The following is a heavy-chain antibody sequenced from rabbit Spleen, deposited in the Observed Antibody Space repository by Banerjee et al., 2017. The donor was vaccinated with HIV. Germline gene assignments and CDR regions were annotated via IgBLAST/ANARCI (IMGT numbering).Heavy chain of an antibody. CDR3: VRDQAGDADYGPYYLNL. CDR2: IDPLFGSA. V-gene: IGHV1S7*01. D-gene: IGHD2-1*01. CDR1: GFDFNSYY. Sequence: QLKESGGGLVQPGGSLKLSCKASGFDFNSYYMSWVRQAPGKGLGWIGYIDPLFGSAYYASWVNGRFSISRENTQNTVSLQLNSLTAADTATYFCVRDQAGDADYGPYYLNLWGHGTLVTVS. J-gene: IGHJ4*01.